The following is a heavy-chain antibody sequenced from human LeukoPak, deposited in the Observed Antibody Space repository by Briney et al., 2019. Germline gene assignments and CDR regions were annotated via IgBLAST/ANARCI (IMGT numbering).Heavy chain of an antibody. J-gene: IGHJ3*02. V-gene: IGHV4-39*01. CDR2: IYYSGST. CDR1: GGSINSSTYY. CDR3: ARRAANWDLLLGPFDI. Sequence: PSETLSLTCTVSGGSINSSTYYWGWIRQPPGKGLEWIGSIYYSGSTYYNPSLKSRVTISIDTSKKQFSLKLSSVTAADTAVYYWARRAANWDLLLGPFDIWGKGTMVTVSS. D-gene: IGHD3-22*01.